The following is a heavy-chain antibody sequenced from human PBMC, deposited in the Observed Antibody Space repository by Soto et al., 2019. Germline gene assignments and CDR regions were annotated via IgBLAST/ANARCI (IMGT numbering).Heavy chain of an antibody. CDR1: GFTFSDYY. J-gene: IGHJ6*02. CDR2: ISSSGSTI. CDR3: ARWGPLYYYYYYGMDV. V-gene: IGHV3-11*01. Sequence: LRLSCAASGFTFSDYYMSWIRQAPGKGLEWVSYISSSGSTIYYADSVKGRFTISRDNAKNSLYLQMNSLRAEDTAVYYCARWGPLYYYYYYGMDVWGQGTTVTVSS. D-gene: IGHD3-16*01.